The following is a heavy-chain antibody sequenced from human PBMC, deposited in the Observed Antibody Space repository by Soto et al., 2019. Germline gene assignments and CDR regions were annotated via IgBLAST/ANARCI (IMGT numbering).Heavy chain of an antibody. Sequence: QITLKESGPTLVKPTQTLTLTCTFSGFSLGSTSMAVGWIRQPPGKALEWLALIYWDDDKRYSPFLKSRLTITKDTSKNQVVLTMSNMDPVDTARYYCAHIVVAGLGYYFDYWGQGTLVTVSS. D-gene: IGHD6-19*01. CDR1: GFSLGSTSMA. CDR3: AHIVVAGLGYYFDY. J-gene: IGHJ4*02. CDR2: IYWDDDK. V-gene: IGHV2-5*02.